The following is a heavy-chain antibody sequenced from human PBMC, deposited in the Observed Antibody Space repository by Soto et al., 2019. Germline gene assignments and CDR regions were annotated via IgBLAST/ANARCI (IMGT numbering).Heavy chain of an antibody. D-gene: IGHD3-22*01. Sequence: PVGSLRLSCEASGFSFSSFAMSWVRQAPGKGLEWVSAIAGIGLNTYYADSVRGRFTISRENSKSTLFLQMSSLRVEDTAVYYCAKDARIYFDGAGSHGAFDSWGQGSLVTVSS. CDR1: GFSFSSFA. V-gene: IGHV3-23*01. J-gene: IGHJ4*02. CDR2: IAGIGLNT. CDR3: AKDARIYFDGAGSHGAFDS.